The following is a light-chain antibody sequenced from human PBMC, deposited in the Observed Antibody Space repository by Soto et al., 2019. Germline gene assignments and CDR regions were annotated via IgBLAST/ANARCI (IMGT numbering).Light chain of an antibody. J-gene: IGLJ3*02. CDR2: DNY. CDR3: GTWDSSLSAEV. V-gene: IGLV1-51*01. Sequence: QSVLTQPPSVSGAPGQRVTISCTGSSSNIGAGYDVHWYQQFPGTSPKLLIYDNYKRPSGIPDRFSGSKSGTSATLGITGLQTGDEADYYCGTWDSSLSAEVFGGGTKVTVL. CDR1: SSNIGAGYD.